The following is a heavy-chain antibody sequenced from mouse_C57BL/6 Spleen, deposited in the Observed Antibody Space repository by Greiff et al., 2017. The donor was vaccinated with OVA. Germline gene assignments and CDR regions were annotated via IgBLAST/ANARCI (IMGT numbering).Heavy chain of an antibody. D-gene: IGHD2-4*01. CDR2: IRNKANNHAT. Sequence: EVNLVESGGGLVQPGGSMKLSCAASGFTFSDAWMDWVRQSPEKGLEWVAEIRNKANNHATYYAESVKGRFTISRDDSKSSVYLQMNSLRAEDTGIYYCTRSTMITTRYFDVWGTGTTVTVSS. CDR3: TRSTMITTRYFDV. V-gene: IGHV6-6*01. CDR1: GFTFSDAW. J-gene: IGHJ1*03.